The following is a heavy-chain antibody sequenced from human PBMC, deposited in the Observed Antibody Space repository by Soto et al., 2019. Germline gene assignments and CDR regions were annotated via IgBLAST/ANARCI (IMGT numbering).Heavy chain of an antibody. CDR3: ARARWYDAFDV. V-gene: IGHV4-38-2*01. CDR2: IFHGGNT. CDR1: GFFISSGNY. J-gene: IGHJ3*01. D-gene: IGHD2-15*01. Sequence: LSVTCAVSGFFISSGNYWGWIRKPPGKGLEWIGSIFHGGNTYYNPSLKSRVTISVDMSKNQFSLKLNSVTAADTAVYYCARARWYDAFDVWGQGTVVTVSS.